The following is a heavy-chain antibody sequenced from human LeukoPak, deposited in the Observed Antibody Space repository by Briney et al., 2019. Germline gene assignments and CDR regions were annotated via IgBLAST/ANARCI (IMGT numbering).Heavy chain of an antibody. D-gene: IGHD4-17*01. CDR2: INHSGGT. J-gene: IGHJ3*02. CDR1: GGSFSGYY. V-gene: IGHV4-34*01. Sequence: PSETLSLTCAVYGGSFSGYYWSWIRQPPGKGLEWIGEINHSGGTNYNPSLKSRVTISVDTSKNQFSLKLSSVTAADTAVYYCAREEAVKAFDIWGQGTMVTVSS. CDR3: AREEAVKAFDI.